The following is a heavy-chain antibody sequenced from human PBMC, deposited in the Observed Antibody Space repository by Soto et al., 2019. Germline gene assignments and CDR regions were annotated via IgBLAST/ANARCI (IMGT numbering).Heavy chain of an antibody. CDR2: ISGSGGST. Sequence: PGGSLRLSCAASGFTLSSYAMSWVRQAPGKGLEWVSAISGSGGSTYYADSVKGRFTISRDNSKNTLYLQMNSLRAEDAAVYYCATNPIAAAGTGRVDWGQGTLVTVSS. CDR3: ATNPIAAAGTGRVD. V-gene: IGHV3-23*01. D-gene: IGHD6-13*01. CDR1: GFTLSSYA. J-gene: IGHJ4*02.